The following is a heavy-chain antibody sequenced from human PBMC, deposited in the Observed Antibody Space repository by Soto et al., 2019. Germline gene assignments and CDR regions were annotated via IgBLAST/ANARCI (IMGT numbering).Heavy chain of an antibody. V-gene: IGHV4-31*03. CDR2: IYYRGST. CDR1: GGSISSGGYY. D-gene: IGHD6-19*01. J-gene: IGHJ4*02. Sequence: QVQLQESGPGLVKPSQTLSLTCTVSGGSISSGGYYWSWIRQHPGKGLEGIGHIYYRGSTYYNPSLKSRVTMSVDPSKSLFSLKLSSVTAADAAVYYCARAKSVAGILGFDYWGQGTLVTVSS. CDR3: ARAKSVAGILGFDY.